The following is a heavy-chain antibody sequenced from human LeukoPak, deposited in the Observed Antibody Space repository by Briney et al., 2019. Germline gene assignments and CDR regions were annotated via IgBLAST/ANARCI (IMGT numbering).Heavy chain of an antibody. Sequence: SQTLSLTCTVSGGSISSGSYYWNWIRQPPGKGLEWIGYIYYSGSTNYNPSLKSRVTISVDTSKNQFSLKLSSVTAADTAVYYCATRNLYCSGGSCDDAFDIWGQGTMVTVSS. CDR2: IYYSGST. CDR3: ATRNLYCSGGSCDDAFDI. D-gene: IGHD2-15*01. V-gene: IGHV4-61*01. CDR1: GGSISSGSYY. J-gene: IGHJ3*02.